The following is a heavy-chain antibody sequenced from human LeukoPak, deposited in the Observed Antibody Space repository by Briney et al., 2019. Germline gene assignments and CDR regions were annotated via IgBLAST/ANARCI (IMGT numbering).Heavy chain of an antibody. CDR2: IYYSGST. V-gene: IGHV4-39*02. Sequence: SEALSLTCTVSGDSISSSSYFWAWIRQPPGKGLEWIASIYYSGSTYYNPSLKSRVTVSVDTSKNQFSLKLSSVTAADTAVYYCAKDAEVPAAISSAFDIWGQGTMVTVSS. CDR3: AKDAEVPAAISSAFDI. CDR1: GDSISSSSYF. D-gene: IGHD2-2*01. J-gene: IGHJ3*02.